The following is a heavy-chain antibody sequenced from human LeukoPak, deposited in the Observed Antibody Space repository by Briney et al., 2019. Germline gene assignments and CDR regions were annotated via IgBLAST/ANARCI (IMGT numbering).Heavy chain of an antibody. J-gene: IGHJ4*02. V-gene: IGHV3-30-3*01. CDR3: ARERGWYYFDY. CDR1: GFTFRNYA. CDR2: ISYDGSNK. D-gene: IGHD6-19*01. Sequence: GGSLRLFCAASGFTFRNYAMHWVHQAPGKGLEWVAVISYDGSNKYYADSVKGRFTISRDNSRNKLYLQMNSLRAEDTAVYYCARERGWYYFDYWGQGTLVTVSS.